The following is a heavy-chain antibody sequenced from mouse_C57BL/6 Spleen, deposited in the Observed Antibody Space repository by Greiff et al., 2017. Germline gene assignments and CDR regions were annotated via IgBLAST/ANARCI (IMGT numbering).Heavy chain of an antibody. Sequence: QVQLQQPGAELVKPGASVKLSCKASGYTFTSYWMPWVKQRPGRGLEWIGRIDPNSGGTKYNEKFKSKATLTVDKSSSTAYMQLSSLPSEDSAVYYGARWLPYPEYAMDYWGQGTSVTVSS. V-gene: IGHV1-72*01. D-gene: IGHD2-2*01. J-gene: IGHJ4*01. CDR2: IDPNSGGT. CDR1: GYTFTSYW. CDR3: ARWLPYPEYAMDY.